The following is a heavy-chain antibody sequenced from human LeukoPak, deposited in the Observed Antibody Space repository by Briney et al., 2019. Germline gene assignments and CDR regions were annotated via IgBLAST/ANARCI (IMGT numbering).Heavy chain of an antibody. V-gene: IGHV4-39*01. CDR3: ARHPTMVRGVMGYYYYMDV. D-gene: IGHD3-10*01. J-gene: IGHJ6*03. CDR1: GGSISSSSYY. CDR2: IYYSGST. Sequence: PSETLSLTCTVSGGSISSSSYYWGWIRQPPGKGLEWIGSIYYSGSTYYNPSLKSRVTISVDTSKNQFSLKLSSVTAADTAMYYCARHPTMVRGVMGYYYYMDVWGKGTTVTVSS.